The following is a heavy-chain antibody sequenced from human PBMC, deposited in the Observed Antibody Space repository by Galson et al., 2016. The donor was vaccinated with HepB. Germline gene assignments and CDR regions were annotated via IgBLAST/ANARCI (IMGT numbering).Heavy chain of an antibody. D-gene: IGHD1-14*01. Sequence: SETLSLTCTVSGGSISSSNFCWGWIRQPPGKGLEWIGTFYYSGNTYYNPSLKSRFTISVVTSKNHLSLKLSSVTAADTALYYCASAPPRTYLFDYWGQGTLVTVSS. CDR1: GGSISSSNFC. V-gene: IGHV4-39*02. CDR2: FYYSGNT. J-gene: IGHJ4*02. CDR3: ASAPPRTYLFDY.